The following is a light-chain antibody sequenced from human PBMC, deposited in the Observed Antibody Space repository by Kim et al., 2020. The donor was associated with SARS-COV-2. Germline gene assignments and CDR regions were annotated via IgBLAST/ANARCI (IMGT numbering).Light chain of an antibody. J-gene: IGLJ3*02. CDR1: SSNSGAGYD. CDR3: QSYDSRSVM. V-gene: IGLV1-40*01. Sequence: PGQRVTISGTGSSSNSGAGYDVHWYQQLPGTAPTLLIYGNNNRPSGVPDRFSGSKSGTSASLAITGLQAEDEADYYCQSYDSRSVMFGGGTQLTVL. CDR2: GNN.